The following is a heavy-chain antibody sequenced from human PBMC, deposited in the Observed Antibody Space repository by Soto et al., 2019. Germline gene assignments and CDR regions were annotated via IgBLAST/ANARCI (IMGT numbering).Heavy chain of an antibody. J-gene: IGHJ4*02. V-gene: IGHV5-51*01. D-gene: IGHD1-26*01. CDR2: IYPGDSDT. CDR1: GYSLASQS. CDR3: ARYSGSYWHYLDF. Sequence: PGASLKILCKGSGYSLASQSVECVRQVPEKGLEGIGTIYPGDSDTKYSSAFRGHVTISADTSVSTAYLQWRSLEATDSAIYYCARYSGSYWHYLDFWGQGTLVTVSS.